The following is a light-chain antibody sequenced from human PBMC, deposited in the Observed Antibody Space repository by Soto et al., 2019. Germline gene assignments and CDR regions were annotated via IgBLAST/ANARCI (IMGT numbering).Light chain of an antibody. CDR1: SSDVGGYNY. CDR3: TSYAGDTNLGV. J-gene: IGLJ3*02. Sequence: QSALTQPPSASGSPGQSVAISCTGTSSDVGGYNYVSWYQQHPGKAPKLIIYEVTKRPSGVPDRFSGSKSGNTASLTVSGRQAEDEADYYCTSYAGDTNLGVVGGGTKLTVL. V-gene: IGLV2-8*01. CDR2: EVT.